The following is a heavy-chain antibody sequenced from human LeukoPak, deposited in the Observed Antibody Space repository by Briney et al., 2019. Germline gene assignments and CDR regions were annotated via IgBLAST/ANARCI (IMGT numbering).Heavy chain of an antibody. Sequence: SQTLSLTCTVSGGSISSGGYYWSWIRQHPGKGLEWIGYIYYSGSTYYNPSLKSRVTISVDTSKNQFSLKLSSVTAADTAVYYCARVAKMVRGVIITYYFDYWGQGTLVTVSS. V-gene: IGHV4-31*03. CDR3: ARVAKMVRGVIITYYFDY. D-gene: IGHD3-10*01. CDR2: IYYSGST. CDR1: GGSISSGGYY. J-gene: IGHJ4*02.